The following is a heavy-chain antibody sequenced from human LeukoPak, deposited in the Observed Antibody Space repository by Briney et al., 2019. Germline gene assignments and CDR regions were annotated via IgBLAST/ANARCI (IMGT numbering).Heavy chain of an antibody. CDR3: AIHCIETTKTYSYWFDP. V-gene: IGHV4-4*09. D-gene: IGHD1-1*01. J-gene: IGHJ5*02. Sequence: SETLSLTCTVSGDSINSQYWRWVRQPPGKGLEGIGFITTRGSTNYNPPLKSRVTMSGDTSKNQVSLPLTSVSAADTAVYYCAIHCIETTKTYSYWFDPCGQGTLVTVSS. CDR1: GDSINSQY. CDR2: ITTRGST.